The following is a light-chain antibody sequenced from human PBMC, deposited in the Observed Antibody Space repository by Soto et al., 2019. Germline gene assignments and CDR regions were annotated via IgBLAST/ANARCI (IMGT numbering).Light chain of an antibody. CDR3: FSYASSGTYV. J-gene: IGLJ1*01. CDR1: SSDVGSYNF. V-gene: IGLV2-23*01. CDR2: EGI. Sequence: QSVLTQPASVSGSPGQSITISCTGTSSDVGSYNFVSWYQQHPGKAPELMIYEGIKRPSGVSTRFPGSKSGNTASLTISGLQAEDEADYYCFSYASSGTYVFGTGTKVTVL.